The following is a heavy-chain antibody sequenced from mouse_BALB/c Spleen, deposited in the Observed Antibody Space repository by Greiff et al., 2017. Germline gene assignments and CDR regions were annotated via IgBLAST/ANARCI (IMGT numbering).Heavy chain of an antibody. CDR1: GYTFTDDV. Sequence: VQLQESGPELVKPGASVKMSCKASGYTFTDDVISWVKQRTGQGLEWIGEIYPGSGSTYYNEKFKGKATLTAAKSSNTAYMQLSSLTSEDTAVYVCAIGGYYLAYWGQGTLVTVSA. V-gene: IGHV1-77*01. J-gene: IGHJ3*01. D-gene: IGHD2-3*01. CDR3: AIGGYYLAY. CDR2: IYPGSGST.